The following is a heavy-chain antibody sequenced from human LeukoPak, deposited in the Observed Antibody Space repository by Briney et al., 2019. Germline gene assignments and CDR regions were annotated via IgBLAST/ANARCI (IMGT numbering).Heavy chain of an antibody. J-gene: IGHJ4*02. CDR3: ARVGARAGYYFDY. V-gene: IGHV4-38-2*02. Sequence: SQTLSLTCTVAGGSISSGYYWGWIRQPPGKGLEWIGSIYHSGSTYYSPSLKSRVTISVDTSKNQFSLKLSSVTAADTAVYYCARVGARAGYYFDYWGQGTLVTVSS. CDR2: IYHSGST. D-gene: IGHD1-26*01. CDR1: GGSISSGYY.